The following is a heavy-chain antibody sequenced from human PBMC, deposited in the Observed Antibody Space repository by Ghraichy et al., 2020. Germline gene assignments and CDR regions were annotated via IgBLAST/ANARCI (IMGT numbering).Heavy chain of an antibody. CDR1: GFSFRTYA. V-gene: IGHV3-23*01. CDR2: ISGSGAGT. J-gene: IGHJ4*02. Sequence: GGSLRLSCAASGFSFRTYAMRWVRQAPGHGLEWVSAISGSGAGTYYADSVKGRFTISRDNSRDTLSLQMNSLRAEDTAVYYCVRILVVTANFDYWGQGTLVTVSS. CDR3: VRILVVTANFDY. D-gene: IGHD2-21*02.